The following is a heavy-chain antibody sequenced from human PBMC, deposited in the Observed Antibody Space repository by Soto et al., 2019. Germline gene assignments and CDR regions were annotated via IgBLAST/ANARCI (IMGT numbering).Heavy chain of an antibody. CDR1: GDSVISDHYY. CDR2: AHFGGDT. CDR3: ARQGGNKFDY. D-gene: IGHD3-16*01. V-gene: IGHV4-39*01. Sequence: QLQLQESGPGLVKPSETLSLSCTVSGDSVISDHYYWAWVRQPPGKGLEWIGNAHFGGDTYHNPSLNSRVTISVDTSRNLVSLKLTSVTAAETPVYYCARQGGNKFDYWGQGTLVTVSS. J-gene: IGHJ4*02.